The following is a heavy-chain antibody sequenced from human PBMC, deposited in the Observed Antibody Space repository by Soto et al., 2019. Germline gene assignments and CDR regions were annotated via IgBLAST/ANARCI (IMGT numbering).Heavy chain of an antibody. CDR1: GGSVSSHY. V-gene: IGHV4-4*07. J-gene: IGHJ4*02. D-gene: IGHD2-15*01. CDR2: LYNAERT. CDR3: VVVVAATQYYFDY. Sequence: SETLSLTCTVSGGSVSSHYWSWIRQPAGKGLEWLGRLYNAERTSYNPSLKGRVTMSMDTSNNQFSLKLTSVTASDTAMYYCVVVVAATQYYFDYWGQGTLVTVSS.